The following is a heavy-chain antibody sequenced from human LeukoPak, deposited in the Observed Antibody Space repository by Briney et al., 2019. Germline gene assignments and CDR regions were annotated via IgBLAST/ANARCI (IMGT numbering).Heavy chain of an antibody. V-gene: IGHV3-30*18. J-gene: IGHJ3*02. CDR3: AKDRESMVRDGAFDI. CDR1: GFTFSNYG. Sequence: PGGSLRLSCAAAGFTFSNYGIHWVRQAPGKGGERVAVISNDGSKKYYADSVKGRFTISRDNAKNRLYLQMNSLRAEDTAVYYCAKDRESMVRDGAFDIWGQGTMVSVSS. CDR2: ISNDGSKK. D-gene: IGHD3-10*02.